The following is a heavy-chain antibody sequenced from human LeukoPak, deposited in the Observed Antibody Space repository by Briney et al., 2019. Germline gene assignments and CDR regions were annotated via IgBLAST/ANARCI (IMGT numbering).Heavy chain of an antibody. J-gene: IGHJ4*02. CDR1: GVSISSYY. D-gene: IGHD6-19*01. V-gene: IGHV4-59*08. CDR2: IYYTGST. Sequence: SETLSLTCTVSGVSISSYYWSWIRQPPGKGREWIGYIYYTGSTDYNPSLKSRVTISVDTSKNQFSLKLSSVTAADTAVYYCARQACGSGCSKGIDYWGQGALVTVSS. CDR3: ARQACGSGCSKGIDY.